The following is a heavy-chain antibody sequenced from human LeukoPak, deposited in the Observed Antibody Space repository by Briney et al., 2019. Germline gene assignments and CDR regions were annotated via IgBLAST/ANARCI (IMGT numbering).Heavy chain of an antibody. CDR2: IYYSGST. Sequence: SETLSLTCTVSGGSVSSYYWSWIRQPPGKGLEWIGYIYYSGSTNYNPSLKSRVTISVDTSKNQFSLKLSSVTAADTAVYYCARDRGGGGFTDYWGQGTLVTVSS. V-gene: IGHV4-59*02. J-gene: IGHJ4*02. D-gene: IGHD2-15*01. CDR1: GGSVSSYY. CDR3: ARDRGGGGFTDY.